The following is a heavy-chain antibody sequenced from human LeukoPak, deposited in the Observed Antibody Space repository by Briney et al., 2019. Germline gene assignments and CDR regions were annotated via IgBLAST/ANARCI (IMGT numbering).Heavy chain of an antibody. CDR3: ARDTSAWRYGMDV. J-gene: IGHJ6*02. D-gene: IGHD6-19*01. Sequence: GGSLRLSCEASGFTFSSHWMSWVRQAPGKGLEWVAIIKQDGSEKDYVDSVTGRFTISRDNVKNSLYLQMNSLRDEDTAVYYCARDTSAWRYGMDVWGQGTTVTVSS. CDR1: GFTFSSHW. CDR2: IKQDGSEK. V-gene: IGHV3-7*01.